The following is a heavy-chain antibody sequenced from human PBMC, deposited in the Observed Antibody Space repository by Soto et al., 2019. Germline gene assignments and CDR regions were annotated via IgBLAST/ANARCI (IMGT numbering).Heavy chain of an antibody. V-gene: IGHV3-23*01. J-gene: IGHJ4*02. CDR3: AKGSGGSGTVDY. CDR2: ISGGDGNT. D-gene: IGHD3-10*01. Sequence: EVQLLESGGGLEQPGGSLRLSCAASGFTFSNFAMSWVRQAPGKGLEWVSLISGGDGNTYYAGSVKGRFTMSRDNSKNTLYRQMTSLRGEDTAVYYCAKGSGGSGTVDYWGQGTLVTVSS. CDR1: GFTFSNFA.